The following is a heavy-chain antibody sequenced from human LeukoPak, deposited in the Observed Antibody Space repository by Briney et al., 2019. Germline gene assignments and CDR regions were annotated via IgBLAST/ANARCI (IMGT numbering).Heavy chain of an antibody. D-gene: IGHD2-8*02. V-gene: IGHV3-9*03. CDR3: AKGRGVSETLGAFDI. CDR1: GFTFDDYA. Sequence: GGALRLSCAASGFTFDDYAMHWVRQAPGKGLEGVSGICWNSGSIGDADSVKGGFTKSRDNAKMYLYMKMNSLRAEYMAAYYCAKGRGVSETLGAFDIWGQGTMVTVSS. CDR2: ICWNSGSI. J-gene: IGHJ3*02.